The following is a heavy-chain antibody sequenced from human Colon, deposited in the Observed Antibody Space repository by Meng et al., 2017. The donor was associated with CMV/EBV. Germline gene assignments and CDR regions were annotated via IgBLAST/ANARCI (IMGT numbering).Heavy chain of an antibody. V-gene: IGHV3-21*01. J-gene: IGHJ6*02. CDR3: ARKDYYYSGMDV. CDR2: ISGSGGLT. Sequence: GGSLRLSCAASGFTFSIYSMNWVRQAPGKGLEWVSSISGSGGLTYYADAVKGRFTISRDNAKNSLYLKMSSLRAEAKAIYYCARKDYYYSGMDVWGQGTTVTVSS. CDR1: GFTFSIYS. D-gene: IGHD2-15*01.